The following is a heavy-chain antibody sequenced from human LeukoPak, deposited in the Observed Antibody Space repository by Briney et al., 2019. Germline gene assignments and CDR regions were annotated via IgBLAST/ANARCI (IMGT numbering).Heavy chain of an antibody. CDR3: ARAGELRYMDV. D-gene: IGHD3-16*01. CDR1: GFTFSDYY. CDR2: IKGIGPTT. V-gene: IGHV3-11*04. J-gene: IGHJ6*03. Sequence: GGSLRLSCAAAGFTFSDYYMSWIREAPGKGLEWVSTIKGIGPTTYYADSLKGRFTISRDNAKNSLFLQMSSLRADDTAIYYCARAGELRYMDVWGKGTAVTVSS.